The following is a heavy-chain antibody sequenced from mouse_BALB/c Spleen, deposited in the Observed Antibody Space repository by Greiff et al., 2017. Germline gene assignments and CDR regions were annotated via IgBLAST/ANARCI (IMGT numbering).Heavy chain of an antibody. V-gene: IGHV14-3*02. Sequence: DVKLQESGAELVKPGASVKLSCTASGFNIKDTYMHWVKQRPEQGLEWIGRIDPANGNTKYDPKFQGKATITADTSSNTAYLQLSSLTSEDTAVYYCASATDYFDYWGQGTTLTVSS. CDR2: IDPANGNT. J-gene: IGHJ2*01. CDR3: ASATDYFDY. D-gene: IGHD1-1*01. CDR1: GFNIKDTY.